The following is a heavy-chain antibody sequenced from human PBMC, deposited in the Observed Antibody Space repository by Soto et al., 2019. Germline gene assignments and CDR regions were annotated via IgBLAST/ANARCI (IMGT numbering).Heavy chain of an antibody. D-gene: IGHD3-9*01. CDR3: ARMPYYDFLPGNIGDYYYGVDV. Sequence: QVQLQESGPGLVKPSQTLTLTCTVSGGTIRSGGHYWSWIRQVPGKGLQWMGYIHYSGTTYSNPSLKGRLTISVDKSANQYSLRLSSVTAADTAVYYCARMPYYDFLPGNIGDYYYGVDVWGQGTTVTVSS. CDR2: IHYSGTT. CDR1: GGTIRSGGHY. V-gene: IGHV4-31*03. J-gene: IGHJ6*02.